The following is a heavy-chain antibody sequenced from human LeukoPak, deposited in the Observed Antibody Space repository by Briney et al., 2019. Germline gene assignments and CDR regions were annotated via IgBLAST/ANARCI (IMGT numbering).Heavy chain of an antibody. J-gene: IGHJ4*02. CDR2: IKGDGSST. D-gene: IGHD4-17*01. V-gene: IGHV3-74*01. CDR3: ARASTTVPNLLDH. CDR1: GFTVSSNS. Sequence: PGGSLRLSCAASGFTVSSNSMSWVRQAPGKGLVWVARIKGDGSSTIYADSVKGRFTISRDNSKNTLYLQTSSLRAEDTAVYYCARASTTVPNLLDHWGRGTLVTVSS.